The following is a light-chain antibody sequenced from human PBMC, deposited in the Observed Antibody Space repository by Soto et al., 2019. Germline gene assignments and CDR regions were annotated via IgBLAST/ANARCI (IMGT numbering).Light chain of an antibody. CDR3: QHYISYGR. CDR2: HAS. V-gene: IGKV1-5*01. CDR1: QNIDRW. J-gene: IGKJ1*01. Sequence: ENQLNHSPSTLHSSLNDRCPTTFRASQNIDRWVAWYQQKSGKAPKILIYHASSLETGVPSRSSGSGSGTEFTLTISSVQPDDFASYSCQHYISYGRFGEGTMVAIK.